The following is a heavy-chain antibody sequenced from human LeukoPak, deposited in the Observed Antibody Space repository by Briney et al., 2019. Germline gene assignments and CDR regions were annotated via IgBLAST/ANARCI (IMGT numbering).Heavy chain of an antibody. CDR1: GGTFSSYA. D-gene: IGHD3-3*01. Sequence: SVKVSCKASGGTFSSYAISWVRQARGQGLEWMGRIIPIFGTANYAQKFQGRVTITTDESTSTAYMELSSLRSEDTAVYYCAREYYDSETPAGPRHFDYWGQGTMVTVSS. J-gene: IGHJ4*02. CDR2: IIPIFGTA. CDR3: AREYYDSETPAGPRHFDY. V-gene: IGHV1-69*05.